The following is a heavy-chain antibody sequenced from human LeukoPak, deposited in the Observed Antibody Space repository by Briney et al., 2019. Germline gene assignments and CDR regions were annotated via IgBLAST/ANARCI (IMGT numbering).Heavy chain of an antibody. CDR1: GDSISTYY. J-gene: IGHJ4*02. V-gene: IGHV4-59*01. D-gene: IGHD3-10*01. CDR2: IYYRVTS. Sequence: SSETLSLTCTVSGDSISTYYWSWIRQPPGKGLEWIGYIYYRVTSDYNPSLKSRVTMSVDMSTRQISLKLSSVTAADTAVYYCARAVGGDGSGSLWGPGTLVTVSS. CDR3: ARAVGGDGSGSL.